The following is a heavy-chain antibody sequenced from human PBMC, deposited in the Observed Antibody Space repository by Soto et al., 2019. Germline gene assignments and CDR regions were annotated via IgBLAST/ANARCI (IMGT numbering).Heavy chain of an antibody. V-gene: IGHV1-3*01. CDR3: ARDTGDGTFDF. Sequence: QVHLVQSGAEVRKPGASVKVSCKASGYTFSSYAMHWVRQAPGQRLEWMGWINAGYGNTKSSQKFQDRGTISRDTSASTAYMELTSLRSDDTAVYYCARDTGDGTFDFWGQGTLVTVSS. D-gene: IGHD7-27*01. J-gene: IGHJ4*02. CDR2: INAGYGNT. CDR1: GYTFSSYA.